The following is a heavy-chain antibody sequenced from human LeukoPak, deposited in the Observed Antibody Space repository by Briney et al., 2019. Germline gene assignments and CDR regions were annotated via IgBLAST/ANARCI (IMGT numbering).Heavy chain of an antibody. CDR1: GFTFSTYW. J-gene: IGHJ4*02. D-gene: IGHD6-6*01. CDR2: INSDGSST. V-gene: IGHV3-74*01. CDR3: AKGLDSSSSLMYCFDY. Sequence: RGSLRLSCAASGFTFSTYWMHWVRQAPGKGLVWVSRINSDGSSTSYADSVKGRFAISRDNAKNTLYLEMNSLRAEDTAVYYCAKGLDSSSSLMYCFDYWGQGTLVTVSS.